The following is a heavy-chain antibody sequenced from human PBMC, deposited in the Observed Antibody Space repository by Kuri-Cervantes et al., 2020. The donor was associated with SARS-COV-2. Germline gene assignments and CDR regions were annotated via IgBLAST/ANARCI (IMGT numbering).Heavy chain of an antibody. CDR2: INHSGST. CDR1: GGSFSGYY. Sequence: GSLRLSCAAWGGSFSGYYWSWIRQPPGKGLEWIGEINHSGSTNYNPSLKSRVTISVDTSKNQFSLKLSSVTAADTAVYYCARRGSDVVVPAAGNWFDPWGEGTLVTVSS. J-gene: IGHJ5*02. CDR3: ARRGSDVVVPAAGNWFDP. D-gene: IGHD2-2*01. V-gene: IGHV4-34*01.